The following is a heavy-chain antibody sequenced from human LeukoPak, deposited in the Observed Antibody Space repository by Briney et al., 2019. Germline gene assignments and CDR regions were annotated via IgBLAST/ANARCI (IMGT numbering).Heavy chain of an antibody. CDR3: ASRDKGYYYGMDV. J-gene: IGHJ6*02. D-gene: IGHD5-24*01. CDR1: TFTFSRYA. Sequence: GGSLRLSCVASTFTFSRYAMHWVRQAPGKGLEWVAVASPDGNDQYYADSVKGRFTISRDNSKNTLYLQMNSLRAEDTAVYYCASRDKGYYYGMDVWGQGTTVTVSS. CDR2: ASPDGNDQ. V-gene: IGHV3-30*07.